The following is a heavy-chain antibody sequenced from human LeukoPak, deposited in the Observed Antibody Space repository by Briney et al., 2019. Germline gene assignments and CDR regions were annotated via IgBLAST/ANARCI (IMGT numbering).Heavy chain of an antibody. Sequence: PGGSLRLSCAASGFTFSGFSMHWVRQAPGKGLEWVAVISYDGSNIYYADSVKGRFTISRDNSKNTLYLQMNGLRAEDTAVYYCARGRCGGDCYLLDYWGQGTLVTVSS. CDR2: ISYDGSNI. V-gene: IGHV3-30-3*01. J-gene: IGHJ4*02. CDR1: GFTFSGFS. D-gene: IGHD2-21*02. CDR3: ARGRCGGDCYLLDY.